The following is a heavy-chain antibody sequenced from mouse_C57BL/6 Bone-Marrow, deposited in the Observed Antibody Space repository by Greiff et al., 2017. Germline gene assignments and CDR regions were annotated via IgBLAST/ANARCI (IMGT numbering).Heavy chain of an antibody. V-gene: IGHV1-54*01. Sequence: VKLMESGAELVRPGTSVKVSCKASGYAFTNYLIEWVKQRPGQGLEWIGVINPGSGGTNYNEKFKGKATLTADKSSSTAYMQRSSLTSEDSAVYFCARPLIYYGYLDYWGQGTTLTVSS. D-gene: IGHD2-2*01. CDR2: INPGSGGT. CDR1: GYAFTNYL. CDR3: ARPLIYYGYLDY. J-gene: IGHJ2*01.